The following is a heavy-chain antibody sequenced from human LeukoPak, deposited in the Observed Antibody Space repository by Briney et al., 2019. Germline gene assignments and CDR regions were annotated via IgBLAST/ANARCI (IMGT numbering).Heavy chain of an antibody. CDR1: GFTFDDYD. CDR2: INWNGGST. Sequence: GGSLRLSCAASGFTFDDYDMSWVRQAPGKGLEWVSGINWNGGSTGYADSVRGQFTISRDNAKNSLYLQMNSLRAEDTALYYCATGYGSGSYYNELDYWGQGTLVTVSS. CDR3: ATGYGSGSYYNELDY. D-gene: IGHD3-10*01. V-gene: IGHV3-20*04. J-gene: IGHJ4*02.